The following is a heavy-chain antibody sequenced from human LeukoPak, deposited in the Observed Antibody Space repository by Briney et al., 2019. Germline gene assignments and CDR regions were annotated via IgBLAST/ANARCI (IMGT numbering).Heavy chain of an antibody. Sequence: GSLRLSCAASGFTFSSYWMSWIRQPPGKGLEWIGEINHSGSTNYNPSLKSRVTISVDTSKNQFSLKLSSVTAADTAVYYCARVNGGYCSSTSCFYFDYWGQGTLVTVSS. J-gene: IGHJ4*02. CDR2: INHSGST. D-gene: IGHD2-2*01. CDR1: GFTFSSYW. CDR3: ARVNGGYCSSTSCFYFDY. V-gene: IGHV4-34*01.